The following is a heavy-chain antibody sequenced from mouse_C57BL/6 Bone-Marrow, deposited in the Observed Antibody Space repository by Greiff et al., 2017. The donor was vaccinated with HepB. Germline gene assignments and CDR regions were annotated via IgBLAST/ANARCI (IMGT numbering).Heavy chain of an antibody. CDR2: IDPSDSYT. D-gene: IGHD3-2*02. Sequence: QVQLQQSGAELVMPGASVKLSCKASGYTFTSYWMHWVKQRPGQGLEWIGEIDPSDSYTNYNQKFKGKSTLTVDKSSSTAYMQLSSLTSEDSAVYYCARPLDSSGYVGFAYWGQGTLVTVSA. V-gene: IGHV1-69*01. J-gene: IGHJ3*01. CDR1: GYTFTSYW. CDR3: ARPLDSSGYVGFAY.